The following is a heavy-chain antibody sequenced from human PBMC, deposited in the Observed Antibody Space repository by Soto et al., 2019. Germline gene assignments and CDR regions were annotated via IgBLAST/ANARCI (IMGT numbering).Heavy chain of an antibody. J-gene: IGHJ4*02. CDR3: VRDLNGSGDY. Sequence: SETLSLTCTVSGGSTTSDYWSWIRQPPGKGLEWLGYTFHSLGAKYNPSLGSRGTISLDTSKNQPSLSLRSVTAADTAIYFCVRDLNGSGDYWGQGTLVTVSS. D-gene: IGHD3-10*01. CDR1: GGSTTSDY. V-gene: IGHV4-59*01. CDR2: TFHSLGA.